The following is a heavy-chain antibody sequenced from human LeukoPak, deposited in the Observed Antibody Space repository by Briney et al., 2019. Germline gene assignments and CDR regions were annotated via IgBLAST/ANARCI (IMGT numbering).Heavy chain of an antibody. V-gene: IGHV4-59*08. J-gene: IGHJ5*02. CDR1: GGSIGSYY. CDR3: ARRIAAAYNWFDP. CDR2: IYYSGST. D-gene: IGHD6-13*01. Sequence: SETLSLTCTVSGGSIGSYYWSWIRQPPGKGLEWIGYIYYSGSTNYNPSLKSRVTISVDTSKNQFSLKLSSVTAADTAVYYCARRIAAAYNWFDPWGQGTLVTVSS.